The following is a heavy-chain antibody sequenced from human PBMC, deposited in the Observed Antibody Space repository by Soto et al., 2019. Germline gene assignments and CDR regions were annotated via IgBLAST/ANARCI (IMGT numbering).Heavy chain of an antibody. CDR1: GDSIRSASYH. V-gene: IGHV4-31*03. CDR3: ASNLKISLGEIEN. CDR2: IYYTGST. J-gene: IGHJ1*01. D-gene: IGHD3-16*01. Sequence: QVQLQESGPGLVKPSQTLSLTCTVSGDSIRSASYHWTWIRHHPGKGLEWIGYIYYTGSTYYNPSLKSRVTILVDTSKNQFSLKLTSVTAADTAVYYCASNLKISLGEIENWGQGSLVTVSS.